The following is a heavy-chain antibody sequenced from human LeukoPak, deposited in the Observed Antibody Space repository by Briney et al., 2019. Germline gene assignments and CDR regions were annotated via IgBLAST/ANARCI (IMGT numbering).Heavy chain of an antibody. CDR1: GFTFSSYW. CDR2: IKRDGSEK. J-gene: IGHJ4*02. V-gene: IGHV3-7*01. D-gene: IGHD6-6*01. Sequence: PGGSLRLSCAASGFTFSSYWMSWVRQAPGKGLEWVANIKRDGSEKYYVDSVKGRFTISRDNAKNSLYMQMNSLRAEDTAVYYCASPAKYSDTWYFDYWGQGTLVTVSS. CDR3: ASPAKYSDTWYFDY.